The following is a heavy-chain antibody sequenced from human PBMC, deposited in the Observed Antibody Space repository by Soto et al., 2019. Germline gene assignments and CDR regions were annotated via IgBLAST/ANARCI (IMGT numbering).Heavy chain of an antibody. D-gene: IGHD6-13*01. CDR1: GGSISSYY. CDR3: ARTPGIAAAGSYYYYGMDV. V-gene: IGHV4-59*01. Sequence: QVQLQESGPGLVKPSETLSLTCTVSGGSISSYYWSWIRQPPGKGLEWIGYIYYSGSTNYNPSLKSRVTISGDTSKNQSSMKLSSVTAADTAVYYCARTPGIAAAGSYYYYGMDVWGQGTTVTVSS. J-gene: IGHJ6*02. CDR2: IYYSGST.